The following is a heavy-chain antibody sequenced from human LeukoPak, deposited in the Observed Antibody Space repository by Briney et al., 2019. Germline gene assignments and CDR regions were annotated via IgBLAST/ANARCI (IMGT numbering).Heavy chain of an antibody. CDR1: GGSISSYY. CDR3: ARTIAAAGRSPLDY. J-gene: IGHJ4*02. D-gene: IGHD6-13*01. V-gene: IGHV4-59*01. Sequence: PSETLSLTCTVSGGSISSYYWSWIRQPPGKGLEWIGYIYYSGSTNYNPSLKSRVTISVDTSKNQFSLKLSSVTAADTAVYYCARTIAAAGRSPLDYWGQGTLVTVSS. CDR2: IYYSGST.